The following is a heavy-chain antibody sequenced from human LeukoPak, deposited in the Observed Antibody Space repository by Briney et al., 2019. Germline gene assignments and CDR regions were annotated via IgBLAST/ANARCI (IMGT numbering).Heavy chain of an antibody. CDR3: ARPEVVTSWFDP. V-gene: IGHV4-39*01. Sequence: SETLSLTCTVSGGSITSSSYYWGWIRQPPGKGLEWIGSIYYSGSTYYNPSLKSRVTISVDTSKYQFSLKLSSVTAADTAVYYCARPEVVTSWFDPWGQGTLVTVSS. CDR1: GGSITSSSYY. J-gene: IGHJ5*02. CDR2: IYYSGST. D-gene: IGHD4-23*01.